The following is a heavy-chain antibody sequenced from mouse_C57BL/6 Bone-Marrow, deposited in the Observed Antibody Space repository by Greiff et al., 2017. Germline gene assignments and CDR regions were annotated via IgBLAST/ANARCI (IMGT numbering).Heavy chain of an antibody. Sequence: QVQLQQSGAELVMPGASVKLSCKASGYTFTSYWMHWVKQRPGQGLEWIGGIDPSDSYTNYNQKFKGKSTLTVDKSSSTAYMQLSSLTSEDSAVYYCALYDYDEAWFAYWGQGTLVTVSA. D-gene: IGHD2-4*01. CDR3: ALYDYDEAWFAY. CDR2: IDPSDSYT. J-gene: IGHJ3*01. V-gene: IGHV1-69*01. CDR1: GYTFTSYW.